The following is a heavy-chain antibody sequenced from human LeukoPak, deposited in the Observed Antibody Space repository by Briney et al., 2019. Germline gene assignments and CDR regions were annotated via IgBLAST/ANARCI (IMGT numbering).Heavy chain of an antibody. CDR3: ASSSITMVRGVKDY. CDR2: INHSGST. D-gene: IGHD3-10*01. J-gene: IGHJ4*02. V-gene: IGHV4-34*01. Sequence: PSETLSPTCAVYGGSFSGYYWSWIRQPPGKGLEWIGEINHSGSTNYNPSLKSRVTISVDTSKNQFSLKLSSVTAADTAVYYCASSSITMVRGVKDYWGQGTLVTVSS. CDR1: GGSFSGYY.